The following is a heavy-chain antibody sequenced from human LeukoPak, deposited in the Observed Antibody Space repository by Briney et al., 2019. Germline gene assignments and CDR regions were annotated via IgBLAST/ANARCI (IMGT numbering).Heavy chain of an antibody. CDR3: ARDNSVGDIAWWFDP. J-gene: IGHJ5*02. Sequence: GASVKVSCKASGYIFTSYYIHWVRQAPGEGLEWMGIINPTGGSTSYAQKFQGRVTMTRDMSTTTDYMELSSLRSEDTAVYYCARDNSVGDIAWWFDPWGQGTLVTVSS. D-gene: IGHD3-16*02. CDR2: INPTGGST. V-gene: IGHV1-46*01. CDR1: GYIFTSYY.